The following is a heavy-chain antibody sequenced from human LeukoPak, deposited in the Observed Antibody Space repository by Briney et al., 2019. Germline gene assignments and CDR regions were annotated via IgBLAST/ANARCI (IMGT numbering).Heavy chain of an antibody. CDR2: IYYSGST. V-gene: IGHV4-59*08. Sequence: SETLSLTCTVSGGSISNYYWSWIRQPPGKGLEWIGYIYYSGSTNYNPSLKSRFTISVDTSKNQFSLKLSSVTAADTAVYFCAFIESLYAYFYHWSQGTLVTVSS. CDR1: GGSISNYY. J-gene: IGHJ4*02. CDR3: AFIESLYAYFYH. D-gene: IGHD5/OR15-5a*01.